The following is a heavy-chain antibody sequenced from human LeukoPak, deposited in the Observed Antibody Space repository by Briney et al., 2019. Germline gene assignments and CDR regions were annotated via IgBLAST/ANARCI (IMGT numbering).Heavy chain of an antibody. CDR3: AREDLTYDSSGYYDNWFDP. CDR1: GFIFSNYA. D-gene: IGHD3-22*01. Sequence: GGSLRLSCAASGFIFSNYAMSWVRQAPGKGLEWVSAITDDAGATDYADSVKGRFTISRDNSKNTLYLQMNSLRAEDTAVYYCAREDLTYDSSGYYDNWFDPWGQGTLVTVSS. J-gene: IGHJ5*02. V-gene: IGHV3-23*01. CDR2: ITDDAGAT.